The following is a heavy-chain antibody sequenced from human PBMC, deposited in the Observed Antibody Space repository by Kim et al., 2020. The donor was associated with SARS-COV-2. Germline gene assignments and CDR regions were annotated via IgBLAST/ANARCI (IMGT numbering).Heavy chain of an antibody. CDR2: IFTTGST. V-gene: IGHV4-4*07. D-gene: IGHD3-10*01. CDR3: ARPTRGGGDGWFDP. Sequence: SETLSLTCTVSDDSINSYYWTWIRQPAGKGLEWIGRIFTTGSTNYNPSLKSRVTISIDTSRNQFSLKLTSVTAADTAVYYCARPTRGGGDGWFDPWGQGTLVTVSS. J-gene: IGHJ5*02. CDR1: DDSINSYY.